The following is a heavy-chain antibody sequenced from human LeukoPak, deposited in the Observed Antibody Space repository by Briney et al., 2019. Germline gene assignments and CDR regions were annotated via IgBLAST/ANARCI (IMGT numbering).Heavy chain of an antibody. CDR1: GGSISSNNHY. Sequence: SETLSLTCTVSGGSISSNNHYWGWIRQPPGKGLEWLGSINYSGTIFYSPSLNSRVTISVDTSENQFSLKLTSATAADTAVYYCARHPGYNSGWWYFDFWGQGTLVTVSS. CDR2: INYSGTI. D-gene: IGHD5-18*01. V-gene: IGHV4-39*01. CDR3: ARHPGYNSGWWYFDF. J-gene: IGHJ4*02.